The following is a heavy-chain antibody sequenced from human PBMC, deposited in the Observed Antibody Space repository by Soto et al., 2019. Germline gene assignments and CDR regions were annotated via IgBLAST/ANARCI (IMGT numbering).Heavy chain of an antibody. Sequence: PSETLSLTCAVYGGSFSGYYWSWIRQPPGKGLEWIGEINHSGSTNYNPSLKSRVTISVDTSKNQFSLKLSSVTAADTAVYYCASSPKRWKIAAAPRGGYYYYGMDVWGQGTTGTVSS. V-gene: IGHV4-34*01. CDR2: INHSGST. CDR1: GGSFSGYY. CDR3: ASSPKRWKIAAAPRGGYYYYGMDV. D-gene: IGHD6-13*01. J-gene: IGHJ6*02.